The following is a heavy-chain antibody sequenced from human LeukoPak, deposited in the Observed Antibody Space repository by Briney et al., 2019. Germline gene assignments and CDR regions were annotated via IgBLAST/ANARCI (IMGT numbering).Heavy chain of an antibody. D-gene: IGHD2-15*01. CDR2: ISNSRTT. J-gene: IGHJ5*02. V-gene: IGHV4-59*01. CDR3: ARVGYCSGGSCRFDP. Sequence: SETLSLTCTVSGGSINIYYWSWIRQPPGKGLERIGYISNSRTTNYNPSLKSRVTISVDTPKNKFSLDLSSVTAADTAVYYCARVGYCSGGSCRFDPWGQGTLVTVSS. CDR1: GGSINIYY.